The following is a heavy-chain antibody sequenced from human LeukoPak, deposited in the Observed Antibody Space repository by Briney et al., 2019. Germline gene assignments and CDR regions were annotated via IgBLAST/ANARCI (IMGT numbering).Heavy chain of an antibody. D-gene: IGHD4-17*01. V-gene: IGHV3-30-3*02. Sequence: GGSLRLSCAASGFTFSSYAMHWVRQAPGKGLEWVAIISYDGSNKYYADSVKGRFTISRDNSKNTLYLQMNSLRAEDTAVYYCAKHYGDYDYFDYWGQGTLVTVSS. J-gene: IGHJ4*02. CDR2: ISYDGSNK. CDR1: GFTFSSYA. CDR3: AKHYGDYDYFDY.